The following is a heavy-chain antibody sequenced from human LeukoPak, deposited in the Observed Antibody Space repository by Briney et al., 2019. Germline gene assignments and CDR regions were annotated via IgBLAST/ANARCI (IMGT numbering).Heavy chain of an antibody. D-gene: IGHD3-9*01. Sequence: SETLSLTCNVSGGSISSGGYYWSWIRQHPGKGLEWIGYIYYSGTTYYNPSLKSQVTISVDTSKNQFSLKLSSVTAADTAVYYCARGGDYDILTGYYIPPYFDYWGQGTLVTVSS. CDR1: GGSISSGGYY. CDR2: IYYSGTT. V-gene: IGHV4-31*01. J-gene: IGHJ4*02. CDR3: ARGGDYDILTGYYIPPYFDY.